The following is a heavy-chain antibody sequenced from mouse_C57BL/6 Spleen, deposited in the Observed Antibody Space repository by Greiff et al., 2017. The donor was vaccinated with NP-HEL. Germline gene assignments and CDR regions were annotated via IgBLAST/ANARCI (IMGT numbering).Heavy chain of an antibody. Sequence: VQLQQSGPELVKPGASVKISCKASGYAFSSSWMNWVKQRPGKGLEWIGRIYPGDGDTNYNGKFKGKATLTADKSSSTAYMQLSSLTSEDSAVYFCARCEGYGNYFYAMDYWGQGTSVTVSS. CDR3: ARCEGYGNYFYAMDY. CDR1: GYAFSSSW. V-gene: IGHV1-82*01. J-gene: IGHJ4*01. D-gene: IGHD2-10*02. CDR2: IYPGDGDT.